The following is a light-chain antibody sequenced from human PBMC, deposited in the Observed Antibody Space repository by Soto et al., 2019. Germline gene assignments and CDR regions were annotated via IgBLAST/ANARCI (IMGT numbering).Light chain of an antibody. V-gene: IGKV3D-15*01. CDR2: GAS. Sequence: EIVMTQSPATLSVSPGERATLSCRASQSVSSNLAWYQQKPGQAPRLLIYGASNSATGLPVRFSGSGSGTDLTLTISRLQSQDFAVYYCQQYGSSGTCGQGTKV. J-gene: IGKJ1*01. CDR3: QQYGSSGT. CDR1: QSVSSN.